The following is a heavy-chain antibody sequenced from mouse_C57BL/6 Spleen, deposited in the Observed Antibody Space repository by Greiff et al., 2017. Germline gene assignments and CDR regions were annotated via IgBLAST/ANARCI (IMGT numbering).Heavy chain of an antibody. CDR2: ISDGGSYT. J-gene: IGHJ2*01. D-gene: IGHD4-1*01. CDR1: GFTFSSYA. Sequence: EVQGVESGGGLVKPGGSLKLSCAASGFTFSSYAMSWVRQTPEKRLEWVATISDGGSYTYYPDNVKGRFTISRDNAKNNLYLQMSHLKSEDTAMYYCAREGSNWDSLDYWGQGTTLTVSS. CDR3: AREGSNWDSLDY. V-gene: IGHV5-4*01.